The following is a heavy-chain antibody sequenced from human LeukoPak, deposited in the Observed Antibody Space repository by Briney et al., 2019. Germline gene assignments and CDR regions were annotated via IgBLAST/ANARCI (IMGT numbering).Heavy chain of an antibody. J-gene: IGHJ6*02. Sequence: SVKVSCKASGFTFTSSAMQWVRQARGQRLEWIGWIVVGSGNTNYAQKFQERVTITMDMSTSTAYMELSSLRSEDTAVYYCAAGGSSWYYYGMDVWGQGTTVTVSS. D-gene: IGHD6-13*01. V-gene: IGHV1-58*02. CDR1: GFTFTSSA. CDR3: AAGGSSWYYYGMDV. CDR2: IVVGSGNT.